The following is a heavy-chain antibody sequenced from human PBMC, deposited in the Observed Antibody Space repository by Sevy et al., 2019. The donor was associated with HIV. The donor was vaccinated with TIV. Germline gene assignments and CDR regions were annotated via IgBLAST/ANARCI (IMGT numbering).Heavy chain of an antibody. CDR2: ISSSSSTI. CDR1: GFTLSSYS. D-gene: IGHD3-10*01. CDR3: ARGGLTLSFGDDY. V-gene: IGHV3-48*02. Sequence: GGCLRLSCVASGFTLSSYSMNWVRQAPGKGLEWVSYISSSSSTIYYADSVKGRFTISRDNAKNSLYLQMNSLRDEDTAVYYCARGGLTLSFGDDYWGRGTLVTVSS. J-gene: IGHJ4*02.